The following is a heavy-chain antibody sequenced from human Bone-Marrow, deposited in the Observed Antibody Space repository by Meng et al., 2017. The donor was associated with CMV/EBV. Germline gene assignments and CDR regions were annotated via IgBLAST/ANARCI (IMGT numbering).Heavy chain of an antibody. CDR3: ATLSTGVPWFDP. J-gene: IGHJ5*02. V-gene: IGHV3-7*01. CDR2: INQDGRAK. D-gene: IGHD3-10*01. Sequence: GGSLRLSCAASGFNSSTYWMSWVRQAPGKGPEWVANINQDGRAKYHVGSLQGRFTISGDNAKNSLYLQMNSLRAEDTAVYYCATLSTGVPWFDPWGQGTLVTVSS. CDR1: GFNSSTYW.